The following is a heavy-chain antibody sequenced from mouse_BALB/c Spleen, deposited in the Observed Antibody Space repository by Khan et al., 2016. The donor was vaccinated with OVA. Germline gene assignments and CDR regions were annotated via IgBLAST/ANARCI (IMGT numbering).Heavy chain of an antibody. CDR1: GFSLTSYA. CDR2: IWAGGST. J-gene: IGHJ2*01. V-gene: IGHV2-9*02. Sequence: QMQLEESGPGLVAPSQSLSITCTVTGFSLTSYAIHWIRQPPGKGLEWLGVIWAGGSTNYNSALMSRLSISKDNSKSQVFLKMNSLQTHDTAIYYCARNRDADYFDYWGQGTTLTVSS. CDR3: ARNRDADYFDY.